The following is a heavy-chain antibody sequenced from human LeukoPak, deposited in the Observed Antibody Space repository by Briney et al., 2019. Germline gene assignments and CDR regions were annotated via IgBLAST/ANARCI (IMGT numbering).Heavy chain of an antibody. J-gene: IGHJ4*02. Sequence: GGSLRLSCAASGFTFSSYVMHWVRQAPGKGLEWVALIWSDGSNKYYADSVKGRFTISRNNSENTLYLQMNSLRAEDTAVYYCARDPGYSYGNPVDYWGQGTLVTVSS. CDR3: ARDPGYSYGNPVDY. CDR1: GFTFSSYV. D-gene: IGHD5-18*01. V-gene: IGHV3-33*01. CDR2: IWSDGSNK.